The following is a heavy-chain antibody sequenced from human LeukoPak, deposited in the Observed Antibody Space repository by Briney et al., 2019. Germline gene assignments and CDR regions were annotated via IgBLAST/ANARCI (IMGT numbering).Heavy chain of an antibody. D-gene: IGHD3-22*01. CDR1: GFAFSSYN. J-gene: IGHJ4*02. CDR2: ISSSSSDI. CDR3: AREQNYYDSSGYPGIDY. V-gene: IGHV3-21*01. Sequence: GGSLRLSCAASGFAFSSYNMNWVRQAPGKGLEWVSSISSSSSDIYYADSVKGRFTISRDNSKNTLYLQMNSLRAEDTAVYYCAREQNYYDSSGYPGIDYWGQGTLVTVSS.